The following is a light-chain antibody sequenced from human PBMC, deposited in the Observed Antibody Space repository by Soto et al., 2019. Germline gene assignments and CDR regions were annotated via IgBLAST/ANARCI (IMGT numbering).Light chain of an antibody. V-gene: IGKV4-1*01. CDR3: QQYNSTPRT. J-gene: IGKJ1*01. CDR2: CAS. Sequence: DIVMTQSPDSLSVSLGESATINCKSSQSVLYSSNNKNYLAWYQQKPGQPPKLLIYCASTRDSGVPDRFSGSGSGTDFTLTISSLQAEDVAVYYCQQYNSTPRTFGQGTKVEIK. CDR1: QSVLYSSNNKNY.